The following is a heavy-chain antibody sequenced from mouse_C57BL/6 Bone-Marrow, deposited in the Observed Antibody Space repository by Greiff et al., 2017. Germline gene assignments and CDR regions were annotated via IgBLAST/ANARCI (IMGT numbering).Heavy chain of an antibody. D-gene: IGHD1-1*01. Sequence: VMLVESGAELARPGASVKLSCKASGYTFTSYGISWVKQRTGQGLEWIGEIYPRSGNTYYNEKFKGKATLTADKSSSTAYMELRVLTSGVSAVYFCARGPYYGSSYAWFAYWGQGTLVTVSA. J-gene: IGHJ3*01. CDR3: ARGPYYGSSYAWFAY. CDR1: GYTFTSYG. CDR2: IYPRSGNT. V-gene: IGHV1-81*01.